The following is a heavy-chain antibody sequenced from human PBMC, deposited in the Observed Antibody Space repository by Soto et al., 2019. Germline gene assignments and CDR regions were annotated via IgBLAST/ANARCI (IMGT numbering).Heavy chain of an antibody. J-gene: IGHJ6*02. Sequence: AGGSLRLSCAASGFTFSSYAMSWVRQAPGKGLEWVSAISGSGGSTYYADSVKGRFTISRDNSKNTLYLQMNSLRAEDTAVYYCAKGLTKSYYYYYGMDVCGQGTTVTVSS. V-gene: IGHV3-23*01. CDR2: ISGSGGST. CDR1: GFTFSSYA. CDR3: AKGLTKSYYYYYGMDV. D-gene: IGHD3-9*01.